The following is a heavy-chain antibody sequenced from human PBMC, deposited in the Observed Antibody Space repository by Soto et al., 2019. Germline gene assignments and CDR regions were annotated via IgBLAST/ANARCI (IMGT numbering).Heavy chain of an antibody. CDR2: IYHSGST. CDR3: AKDHGIGRGRDYFDY. Sequence: PSETLSLTCAVSGGSISSSNWWSWVRQPPGKGLEWIGEIYHSGSTNYNPSLKSRVTISVDKSKNQFSLKLSSVTAADTAVYYCAKDHGIGRGRDYFDYWGQGTLVTVS. CDR1: GGSISSSNW. D-gene: IGHD3-10*01. V-gene: IGHV4-4*02. J-gene: IGHJ4*02.